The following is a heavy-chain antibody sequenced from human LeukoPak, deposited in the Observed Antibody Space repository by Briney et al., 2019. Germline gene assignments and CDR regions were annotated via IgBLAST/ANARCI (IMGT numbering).Heavy chain of an antibody. V-gene: IGHV3-23*01. J-gene: IGHJ4*02. CDR2: ISGSSTRT. Sequence: GGSLRLSCADSGFTFSSYAMSWGRQAPGKGLEWVSSISGSSTRTYYADSVKGRFTVSRDNPKNTLYLQMNSLRAEDTAVYYCAKQRDYYDSSGYYRGYYFDYWGQGTLVTVSS. CDR1: GFTFSSYA. D-gene: IGHD3-22*01. CDR3: AKQRDYYDSSGYYRGYYFDY.